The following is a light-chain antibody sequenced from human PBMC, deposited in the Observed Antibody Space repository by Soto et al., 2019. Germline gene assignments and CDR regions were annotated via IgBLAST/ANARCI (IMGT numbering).Light chain of an antibody. J-gene: IGKJ1*01. Sequence: DIQMTQSPSSLSASVGDRVTITCRASQGIRNYLVWYQQKPGKVPKLLIYAASTLQSGVPSRFSGSGSGTDFTLTISSLQPEDVATYYCQKYNTAPWTFGQGTKVEIK. V-gene: IGKV1-27*01. CDR2: AAS. CDR3: QKYNTAPWT. CDR1: QGIRNY.